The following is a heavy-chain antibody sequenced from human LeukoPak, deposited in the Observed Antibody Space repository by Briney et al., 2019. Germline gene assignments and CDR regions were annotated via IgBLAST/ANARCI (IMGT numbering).Heavy chain of an antibody. Sequence: GSLRLSCAASGFIFSNYWMSWVRQPPGKGLEWIGEINHSGSTNYNPSLKSRVTISVDTSKNQFSLKLSSVTAADTAVYYCARGPYDYVWGSYRYYFDYWGQGTLVTVSS. J-gene: IGHJ4*02. CDR3: ARGPYDYVWGSYRYYFDY. CDR1: GFIFSNYW. D-gene: IGHD3-16*02. CDR2: INHSGST. V-gene: IGHV4-34*01.